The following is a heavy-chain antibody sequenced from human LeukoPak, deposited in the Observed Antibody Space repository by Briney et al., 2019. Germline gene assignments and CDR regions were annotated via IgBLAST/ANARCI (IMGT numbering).Heavy chain of an antibody. CDR2: INPNSGGT. CDR3: ARVAGSADY. J-gene: IGHJ4*02. V-gene: IGHV1-2*02. CDR1: GYTFTGYY. Sequence: ASVKVSCKASGYTFTGYYMHWVRQAPGQGLEWMGWINPNSGGTNYAQKFQGRVTMTRDTSISTAYMELSRLRSEDTAVYFCARVAGSADYWGQGTLVTVSS. D-gene: IGHD6-19*01.